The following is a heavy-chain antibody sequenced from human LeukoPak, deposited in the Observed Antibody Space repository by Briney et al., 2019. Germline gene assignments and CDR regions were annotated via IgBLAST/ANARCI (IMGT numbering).Heavy chain of an antibody. V-gene: IGHV3-30-3*01. J-gene: IGHJ4*02. Sequence: GGSLRLSCAASGFTFSDYAMHWVRQAPGKGLEWVALISYDGTNKYYADSVKGRFTISRDNSKNMLYLHMNSLRGDDTALYYCAKDGSSTWTPTYIDYWGQGTPVTVSS. D-gene: IGHD6-13*01. CDR2: ISYDGTNK. CDR3: AKDGSSTWTPTYIDY. CDR1: GFTFSDYA.